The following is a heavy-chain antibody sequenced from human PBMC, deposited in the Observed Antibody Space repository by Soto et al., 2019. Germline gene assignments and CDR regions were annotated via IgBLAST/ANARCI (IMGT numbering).Heavy chain of an antibody. CDR1: GGSISSNY. Sequence: SETLSLTCTVSGGSISSNYWTWIRQTPGKGLEWIGYVYNSGSTNYNPSLKSRVTISEDTSKSQFSLKVNSMTAADTTVYYCARYRREAVAGYTLDNWGQGILVTVSS. CDR3: ARYRREAVAGYTLDN. CDR2: VYNSGST. V-gene: IGHV4-59*01. D-gene: IGHD6-13*01. J-gene: IGHJ4*02.